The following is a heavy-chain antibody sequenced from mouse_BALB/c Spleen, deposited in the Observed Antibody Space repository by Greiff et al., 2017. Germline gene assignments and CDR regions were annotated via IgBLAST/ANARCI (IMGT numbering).Heavy chain of an antibody. CDR2: IAPGSGST. Sequence: DLVKPGASVTLSCKASGYTFTSYWINWIKQRPGQGLEWIGRIAPGSGSTYYNEMFKGKATLTVDTSSSTAYIQLSSLSSEDSAVYFCARSHVYYFDYWGQGTTLTVSS. CDR1: GYTFTSYW. CDR3: ARSHVYYFDY. V-gene: IGHV1S41*01. J-gene: IGHJ2*01.